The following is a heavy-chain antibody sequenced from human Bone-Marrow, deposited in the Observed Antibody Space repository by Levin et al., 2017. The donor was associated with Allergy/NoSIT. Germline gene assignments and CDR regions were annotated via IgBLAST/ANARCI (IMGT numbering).Heavy chain of an antibody. Sequence: GGSLRLSCAASGFTFNNNAMHWFRQAPGRGLEWVAFTSYDEGNKYYADSVRGRFVISRDNSRDTLYLQMDSLRRDDTAVYYCARDMGRFSGYDFGVRGDYWGQGTLVTVSS. CDR1: GFTFNNNA. J-gene: IGHJ4*02. D-gene: IGHD5-12*01. V-gene: IGHV3-30*09. CDR2: TSYDEGNK. CDR3: ARDMGRFSGYDFGVRGDY.